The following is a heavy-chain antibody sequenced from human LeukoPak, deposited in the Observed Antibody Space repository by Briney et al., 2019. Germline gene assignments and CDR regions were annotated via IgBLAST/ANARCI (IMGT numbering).Heavy chain of an antibody. D-gene: IGHD3-22*01. V-gene: IGHV3-33*06. CDR3: AKDSYYYDSSGYHYPRYFFDY. J-gene: IGHJ4*02. CDR1: GFTFSGYG. Sequence: GRSLRLSCAASGFTFSGYGMHWVRQAPGKGLEWVALIWYHGSNRYYSDSVKGRFTISRDNSKNTLYLQMNSLRAEDTAVYYCAKDSYYYDSSGYHYPRYFFDYWGQGALVTVSS. CDR2: IWYHGSNR.